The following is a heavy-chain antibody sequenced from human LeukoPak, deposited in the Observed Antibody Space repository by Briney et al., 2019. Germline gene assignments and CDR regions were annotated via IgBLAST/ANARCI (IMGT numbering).Heavy chain of an antibody. V-gene: IGHV3-9*01. CDR2: ISWNSGSI. CDR1: GFTFDDYA. J-gene: IGHJ4*02. CDR3: AKDRSSSWYYFDY. D-gene: IGHD6-13*01. Sequence: GRSLRLSCAASGFTFDDYAMHWVRQAPGKGLEWVSGISWNSGSIGYADSVKVRFTISRDNAKNSLYLQMNSLRAEDTALYYCAKDRSSSWYYFDYWGQGTLVTVSS.